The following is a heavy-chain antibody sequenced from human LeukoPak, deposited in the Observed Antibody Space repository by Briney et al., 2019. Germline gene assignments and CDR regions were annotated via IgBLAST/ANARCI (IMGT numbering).Heavy chain of an antibody. CDR1: GLTFADDA. Sequence: PGGCLRLSCAASGLTFADDAMHWVREAPGEGVGWVSRISGDGGSTYYADSVKGRFTISRDNSKNSLYLQMNSLRTEDTALYYCAKDKVSYCSGGSCYSRTYFDYWGQGTLVTVSS. D-gene: IGHD2-15*01. J-gene: IGHJ4*02. V-gene: IGHV3-43*02. CDR2: ISGDGGST. CDR3: AKDKVSYCSGGSCYSRTYFDY.